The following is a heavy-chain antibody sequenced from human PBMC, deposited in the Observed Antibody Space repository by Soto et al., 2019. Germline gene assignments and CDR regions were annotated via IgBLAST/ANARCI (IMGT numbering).Heavy chain of an antibody. CDR3: ARPGRDGYVNSSFDY. D-gene: IGHD5-12*01. Sequence: QLQLQESGPGLVKPSETLSLTCTVSGGSISSRNYYWGWIRQSPGKGLEWIGSIRYSGSTYYNPSLKSRVTISVDTPKNQFSLKLTSVTAADTAVYYCARPGRDGYVNSSFDYWGQGTLVTVSS. V-gene: IGHV4-39*01. J-gene: IGHJ4*02. CDR2: IRYSGST. CDR1: GGSISSRNYY.